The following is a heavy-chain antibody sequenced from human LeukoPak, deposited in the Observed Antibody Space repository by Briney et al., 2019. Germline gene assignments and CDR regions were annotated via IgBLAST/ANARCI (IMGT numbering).Heavy chain of an antibody. CDR3: AKYRATTVVTRYYFDY. V-gene: IGHV3-23*01. J-gene: IGHJ4*02. Sequence: GGSLRLSCAASGFTFSSYSMNWVRQAPGKGLEWVSLISGSGGGTYYADSVKGRFTISRDNSKNTLYLQLNSLRVEDTAVYYCAKYRATTVVTRYYFDYWGQGTLVTVSS. D-gene: IGHD4-23*01. CDR2: ISGSGGGT. CDR1: GFTFSSYS.